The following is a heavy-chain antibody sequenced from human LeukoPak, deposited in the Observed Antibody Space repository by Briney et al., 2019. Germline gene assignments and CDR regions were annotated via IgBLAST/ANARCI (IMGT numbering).Heavy chain of an antibody. CDR1: GFXFSYYG. CDR3: AKQCGGSDWFDAFDI. Sequence: GRSLRLSCAASGFXFSYYGLHWVRQGPGKGLEWVAVISYDGSNKYYADSVKGRFTISRDNSKNTLYLQMNSLRAEDTAVYYCAKQCGGSDWFDAFDIWGQGTMVTVSS. CDR2: ISYDGSNK. V-gene: IGHV3-30*18. J-gene: IGHJ3*02. D-gene: IGHD6-19*01.